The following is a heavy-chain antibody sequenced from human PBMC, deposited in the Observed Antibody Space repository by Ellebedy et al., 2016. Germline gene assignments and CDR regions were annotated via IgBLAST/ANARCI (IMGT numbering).Heavy chain of an antibody. CDR1: GYTFTSYA. CDR2: INAGNGNT. CDR3: AREGLNDPRGRIVVVTALDY. V-gene: IGHV1-3*01. D-gene: IGHD2-21*02. Sequence: ASVKVSXXASGYTFTSYAMHWVRQAPGQRLEWMGWINAGNGNTKYSQKFQGRVTITADKSTSTAYMELSSLRSEDTAVYYCAREGLNDPRGRIVVVTALDYWGQGTLVTVSS. J-gene: IGHJ4*02.